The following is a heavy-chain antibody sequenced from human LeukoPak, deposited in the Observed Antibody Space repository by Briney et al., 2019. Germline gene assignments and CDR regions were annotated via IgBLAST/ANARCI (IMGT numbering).Heavy chain of an antibody. CDR3: ARWVATPRGYFDY. CDR2: VYYGGST. V-gene: IGHV4-59*04. D-gene: IGHD5-12*01. CDR1: GGSTSSYY. Sequence: SETLSLTCTVSGGSTSSYYWSWMRQPPGKGLEWIGNVYYGGSTYYSPSLKSRVSMFVDTSKNQFSLKVTSVTAADTAVYYCARWVATPRGYFDYWGQGSLVTVSS. J-gene: IGHJ4*02.